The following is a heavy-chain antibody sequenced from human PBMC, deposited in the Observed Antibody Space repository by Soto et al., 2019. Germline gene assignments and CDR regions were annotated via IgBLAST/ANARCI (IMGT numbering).Heavy chain of an antibody. V-gene: IGHV6-1*01. CDR2: TYYRSKWYN. D-gene: IGHD1-1*01. CDR3: ARDLESNWNDDDDFDI. Sequence: SQTLSLTCVISGDSVSSNSAAWNWIRQSPSRGLEWLGRTYYRSKWYNDYAVSVKSRITINPDTSKNQFSLQLNSVTPEDTAVYHCARDLESNWNDDDDFDIWGQGTMVTVSS. J-gene: IGHJ3*02. CDR1: GDSVSSNSAA.